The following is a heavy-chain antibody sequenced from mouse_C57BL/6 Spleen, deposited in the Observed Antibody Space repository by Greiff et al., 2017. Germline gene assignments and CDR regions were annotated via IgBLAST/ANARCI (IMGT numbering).Heavy chain of an antibody. CDR1: GYTFTDYE. CDR3: TRGTTVVATGNYFDY. V-gene: IGHV1-15*01. J-gene: IGHJ2*01. D-gene: IGHD1-1*01. CDR2: IVPETGGT. Sequence: VQLQQSGAELVRPGASVTLSCKASGYTFTDYEMHWVKQTPVHGLEWIGAIVPETGGTAYNQKFKGKAILTADKSSSTAYMSLRSLTSEDYAVYYCTRGTTVVATGNYFDYWGQGTTLTVSS.